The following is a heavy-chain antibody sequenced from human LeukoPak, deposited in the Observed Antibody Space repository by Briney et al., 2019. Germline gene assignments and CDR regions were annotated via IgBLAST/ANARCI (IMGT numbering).Heavy chain of an antibody. Sequence: SGPTLVKPTQTLTLTCTFSGFSLSTSGVGVGWIRQPPGQALKWLTVIYWDDDKRYNPSLKSRLTVTKDVSKSQVVLTLTNVDPVDTATYFCAHRLTGYNSNWYHGYFDYWGQGTLVTVSS. CDR1: GFSLSTSGVG. CDR3: AHRLTGYNSNWYHGYFDY. J-gene: IGHJ4*02. V-gene: IGHV2-5*02. CDR2: IYWDDDK. D-gene: IGHD6-13*01.